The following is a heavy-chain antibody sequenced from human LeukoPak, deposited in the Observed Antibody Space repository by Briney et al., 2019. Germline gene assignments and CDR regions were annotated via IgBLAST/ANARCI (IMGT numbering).Heavy chain of an antibody. CDR2: ISSSSSYI. CDR3: ARVNSWLPAVKYYYYGMDV. D-gene: IGHD6-13*01. CDR1: GFTFSSYS. Sequence: GGSLRLSCAASGFTFSSYSMNWVRQAPGKGLEWVSSISSSSSYIYYADSVKGRFTISRDNAKNTLYLQMNSLRAEDTAVYYCARVNSWLPAVKYYYYGMDVWGQGTTVTVSS. J-gene: IGHJ6*02. V-gene: IGHV3-21*01.